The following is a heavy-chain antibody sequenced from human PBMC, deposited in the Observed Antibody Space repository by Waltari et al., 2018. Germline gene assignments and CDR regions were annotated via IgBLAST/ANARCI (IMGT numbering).Heavy chain of an antibody. CDR2: ISHKVNRVSE. CDR3: SSFRYHENNEKSWIV. CDR1: GCIFSENY. J-gene: IGHJ4*02. V-gene: IGHV3-49*04. Sequence: EVQLVESGGGLVQPGGSLKVSWAASGCIFSENYILWVREAPWKGPEGVGFISHKVNRVSEKYAQSVKGRFTISRDDSTYISSLQMNSLRTDDTDIYYCSSFRYHENNEKSWIVWGQGVLVTVSS. D-gene: IGHD5-12*01.